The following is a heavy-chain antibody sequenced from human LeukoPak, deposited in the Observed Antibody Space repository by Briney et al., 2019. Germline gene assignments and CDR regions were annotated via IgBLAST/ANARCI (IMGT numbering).Heavy chain of an antibody. CDR1: GGTFSSYA. CDR2: IIPIFGTA. J-gene: IGHJ4*02. CDR3: ASPTNSGGSWYNY. Sequence: ALVKVSCKASGGTFSSYAISWVRQAPGQGLEWMGRIIPIFGTANHAQKFQGRVTITTDESTSTAYMELSSLRSEDTAVYYCASPTNSGGSWYNYWGQGTLVTVSS. D-gene: IGHD6-13*01. V-gene: IGHV1-69*05.